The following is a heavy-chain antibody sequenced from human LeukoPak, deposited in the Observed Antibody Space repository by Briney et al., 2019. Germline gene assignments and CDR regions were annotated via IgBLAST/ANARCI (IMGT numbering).Heavy chain of an antibody. V-gene: IGHV3-23*01. D-gene: IGHD5-18*01. Sequence: GGSLRLSCAASGFTFSSYEMNWVRQAPGRGLEWVSGISGSGVYTYYADSVKGRFTISRDNSKNTLFLQLNRLRAEDTAMYYCAKAGVQLWSPAGDYWGQGPLVTVSS. CDR3: AKAGVQLWSPAGDY. J-gene: IGHJ4*02. CDR2: ISGSGVYT. CDR1: GFTFSSYE.